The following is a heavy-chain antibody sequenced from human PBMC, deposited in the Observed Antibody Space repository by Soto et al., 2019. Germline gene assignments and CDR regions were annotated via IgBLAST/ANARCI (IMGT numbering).Heavy chain of an antibody. CDR2: INPNSGGT. CDR3: ARDRKSAQRTDTAMVMYGMDV. V-gene: IGHV1-2*04. J-gene: IGHJ6*02. CDR1: GYTFTGYY. D-gene: IGHD5-18*01. Sequence: ASVKVSCKASGYTFTGYYMHWVRQAPGQGLEWMGWINPNSGGTNYAQKYQGWVTMTRDTSISTAYMELSRLRSDDTAVYYFARDRKSAQRTDTAMVMYGMDVWGQGTTVTVSS.